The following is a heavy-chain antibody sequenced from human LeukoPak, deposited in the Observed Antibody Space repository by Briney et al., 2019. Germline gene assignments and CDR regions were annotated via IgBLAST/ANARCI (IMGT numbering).Heavy chain of an antibody. V-gene: IGHV3-15*01. J-gene: IGHJ3*02. D-gene: IGHD2/OR15-2a*01. CDR3: TTYNSRDAFDI. CDR1: GFTVSSNY. Sequence: GGSLRLSCAASGFTVSSNYMSWVRQAPGKGLEWVGRIKSKSDGGTTDHAAPVKGRFIISRDDSKNTLNLQMNSLKTEDTAVYYCTTYNSRDAFDIWGQGTMVTVSS. CDR2: IKSKSDGGTT.